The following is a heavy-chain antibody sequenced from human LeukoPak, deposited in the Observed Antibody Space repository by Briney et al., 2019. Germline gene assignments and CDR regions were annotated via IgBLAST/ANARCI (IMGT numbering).Heavy chain of an antibody. CDR3: ARSDGRESYFDY. J-gene: IGHJ4*02. Sequence: SETLSLTCSVSGGSISGGGYYWSWTRQHPGKGLEWIGYIYYSGSTYYDPSLKSRVTISVDTSKNQFSLKLSSVTAADTAVYYCARSDGRESYFDYWGQGTLVTVSS. CDR2: IYYSGST. CDR1: GGSISGGGYY. V-gene: IGHV4-31*03.